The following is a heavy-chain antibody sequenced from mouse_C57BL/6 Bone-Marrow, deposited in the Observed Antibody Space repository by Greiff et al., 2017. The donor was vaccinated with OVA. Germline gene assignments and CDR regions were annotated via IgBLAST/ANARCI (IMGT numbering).Heavy chain of an antibody. CDR3: ARCPIYYGNYDWFAY. V-gene: IGHV1-69*01. D-gene: IGHD2-1*01. Sequence: VKLQQPGAELVMPGASVKLSCKASGYTFTSYWMHWVKQRPGQGLEWIGEIDPSDSYTNYNQKFKGKSTLTVDKSSSTAYMQLSSLTSEDSAVYYCARCPIYYGNYDWFAYWGQGTLVTVSA. CDR2: IDPSDSYT. J-gene: IGHJ3*01. CDR1: GYTFTSYW.